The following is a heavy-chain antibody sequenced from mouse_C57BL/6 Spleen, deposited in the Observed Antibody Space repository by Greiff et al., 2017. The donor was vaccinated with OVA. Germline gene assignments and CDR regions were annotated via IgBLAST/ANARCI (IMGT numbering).Heavy chain of an antibody. Sequence: QLQQPGAELVKPGASVKMSCKASGYTFTSYWITWVKQRPGQGLEWIGDIYPGSGSTNYNEKFKSKATLTVDTSSSTAYMQLSSLTSEDSAVYYCARERRNGDYFDYWGQGTTLTVSS. D-gene: IGHD6-1*01. CDR2: IYPGSGST. CDR1: GYTFTSYW. J-gene: IGHJ2*01. V-gene: IGHV1-55*01. CDR3: ARERRNGDYFDY.